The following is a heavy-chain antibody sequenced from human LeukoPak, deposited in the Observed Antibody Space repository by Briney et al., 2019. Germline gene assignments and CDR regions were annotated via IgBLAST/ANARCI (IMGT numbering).Heavy chain of an antibody. V-gene: IGHV4-38-2*02. CDR2: FYDSGNT. Sequence: NSSETLSLTCTVSGYSISSGYYWGWIRQPPGKGLEWIGSFYDSGNTYYNPSLKSRVTISVDTSKNQSSLKLTSVTAADTAVYYCAREGDVDTAMVGYWGQGTLVTVSS. CDR1: GYSISSGYY. CDR3: AREGDVDTAMVGY. J-gene: IGHJ4*02. D-gene: IGHD5-18*01.